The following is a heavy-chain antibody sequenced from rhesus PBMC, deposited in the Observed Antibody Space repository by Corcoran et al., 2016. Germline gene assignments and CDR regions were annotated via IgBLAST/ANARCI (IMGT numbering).Heavy chain of an antibody. V-gene: IGHV4-160*01. CDR2: IYGRGGTT. Sequence: QVQLQESGPGLVKPSETLSLTCAVSGGSISSNYWSWIRQAPGKGLEWIGRIYGRGGTTAYNPALKSRVTISTVTSKNQFSLKLSSVTAADTAVYYCAFPGYSSWWGYFDYWGQGVLVTVSS. CDR3: AFPGYSSWWGYFDY. J-gene: IGHJ4*01. D-gene: IGHD6-13*01. CDR1: GGSISSNY.